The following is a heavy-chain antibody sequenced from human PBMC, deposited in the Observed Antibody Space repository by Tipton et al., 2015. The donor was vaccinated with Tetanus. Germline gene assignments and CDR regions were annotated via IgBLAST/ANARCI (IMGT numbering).Heavy chain of an antibody. Sequence: QVQLVQSGAEVKKPGASVKVSCKASGYTFTSYGLNWVRQAAGRGFEWVGWLNPKSGSAAYAQKFQGRITMTTNTSITTAYMELSSLRNEDTAVYYCGSGSSIRHGLDVWGHGTTVIVSS. CDR3: GSGSSIRHGLDV. J-gene: IGHJ6*02. V-gene: IGHV1-8*01. D-gene: IGHD2-2*01. CDR2: LNPKSGSA. CDR1: GYTFTSYG.